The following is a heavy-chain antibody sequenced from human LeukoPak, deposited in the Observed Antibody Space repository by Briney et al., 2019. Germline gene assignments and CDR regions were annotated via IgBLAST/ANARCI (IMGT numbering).Heavy chain of an antibody. Sequence: SGGSLRLSCAASGFTFSSYAMSWVRQAPGKGLEWVSAISGSGGSTYYADSVKGRFTISRDSSKNTLYLQMNSLRAEDTAVYYCAKLPSYYDILTGSFDYWGQGTLVTVSS. CDR2: ISGSGGST. J-gene: IGHJ4*02. CDR3: AKLPSYYDILTGSFDY. CDR1: GFTFSSYA. D-gene: IGHD3-9*01. V-gene: IGHV3-23*01.